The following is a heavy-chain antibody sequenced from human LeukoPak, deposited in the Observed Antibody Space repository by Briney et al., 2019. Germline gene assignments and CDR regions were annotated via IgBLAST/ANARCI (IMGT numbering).Heavy chain of an antibody. D-gene: IGHD1-7*01. CDR1: GGAFSSYA. V-gene: IGHV1-69*13. Sequence: VKVSCRAPGGAFSSYAISWVRQAPGQGLEWMGGIIPIFGTANYAQKFQGRVTITADKSTSTAHMELSSLRSEDTAVYYCAIPNSGRELPGYWGQGTLVTVSS. J-gene: IGHJ4*02. CDR3: AIPNSGRELPGY. CDR2: IIPIFGTA.